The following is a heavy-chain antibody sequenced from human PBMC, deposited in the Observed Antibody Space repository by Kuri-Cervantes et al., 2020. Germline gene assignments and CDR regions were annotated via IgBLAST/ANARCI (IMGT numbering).Heavy chain of an antibody. V-gene: IGHV4-30-2*01. CDR2: FYRSGST. Sequence: SESLSLTCAASGGSISSCGYPWSWIRQPPGMGREWIGYFYRSGSTYYNPYLNSRVTISVNRSKNQFSLKLSSMTAADTAVYYCARDPTNSEYVWVSYRTYGMDVWGQGTTVTVSS. CDR1: GGSISSCGYP. J-gene: IGHJ6*02. CDR3: ARDPTNSEYVWVSYRTYGMDV. D-gene: IGHD3-16*02.